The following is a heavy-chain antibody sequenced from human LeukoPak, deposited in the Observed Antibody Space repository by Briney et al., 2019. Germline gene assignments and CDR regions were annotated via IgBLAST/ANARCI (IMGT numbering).Heavy chain of an antibody. D-gene: IGHD2-15*01. CDR3: ARPNIRYCSGGACSNDASDY. CDR1: GGSISSSNHY. Sequence: PSETLSLTCTVSGGSISSSNHYWGWIRQPPGKGLEWIGSIYYSGSTYYSPSLKSRVTISVDTSKNQFSLKLSSVTAADTAVYYCARPNIRYCSGGACSNDASDYWGQGTLVTVSS. J-gene: IGHJ4*02. CDR2: IYYSGST. V-gene: IGHV4-39*07.